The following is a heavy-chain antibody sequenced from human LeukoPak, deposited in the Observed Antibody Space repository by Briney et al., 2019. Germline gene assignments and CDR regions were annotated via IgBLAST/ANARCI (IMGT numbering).Heavy chain of an antibody. Sequence: GGSLRLSCAASGFTFSSYGMHWVRQAPGKGLEWVAVISYDGSNKYYADSVKGRFTISRDNSKNTLYLQMNSLRAEDTTVYYCANWDHSSSHLDYWGQETLVTVSS. J-gene: IGHJ4*02. CDR3: ANWDHSSSHLDY. V-gene: IGHV3-30*18. D-gene: IGHD6-13*01. CDR2: ISYDGSNK. CDR1: GFTFSSYG.